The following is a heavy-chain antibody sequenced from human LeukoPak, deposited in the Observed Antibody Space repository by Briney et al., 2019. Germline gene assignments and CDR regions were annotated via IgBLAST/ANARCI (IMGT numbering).Heavy chain of an antibody. CDR3: ARRTTVTRDPFDY. V-gene: IGHV4-34*01. D-gene: IGHD4-17*01. CDR2: INHSGST. Sequence: SETLSLTCAVYGGSFSGCYWSWIRQPPGKGLEWIGEINHSGSTYYNPSLKSRVTISVDTSKNQFSLKLSSVTAADTAVYYCARRTTVTRDPFDYWGQGTLVTVSS. CDR1: GGSFSGCY. J-gene: IGHJ4*02.